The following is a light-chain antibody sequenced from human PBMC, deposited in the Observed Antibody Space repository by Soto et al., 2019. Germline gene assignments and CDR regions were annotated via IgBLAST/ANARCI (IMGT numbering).Light chain of an antibody. CDR3: QQYYRYPIA. Sequence: AIRMTQSPSSLSASTGDRVTITCRASQGISSYLAWYQQKPGKAPKLLIYAASTLQSGVPSRFSGSGYGTDFTLTISCLQSEDFATYYCQQYYRYPIAFGQGTRLEIK. V-gene: IGKV1-8*01. CDR2: AAS. J-gene: IGKJ5*01. CDR1: QGISSY.